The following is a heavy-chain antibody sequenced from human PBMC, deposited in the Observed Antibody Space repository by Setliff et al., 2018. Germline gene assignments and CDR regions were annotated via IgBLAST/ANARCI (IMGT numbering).Heavy chain of an antibody. V-gene: IGHV4-59*12. J-gene: IGHJ3*02. Sequence: PSETLSLTCAVYGGSCSGYYWSWIRQPPGKGLEWIGYIYYSGSTNYNPSLKSRVTISVDTSKNQFSLKLSSVTAADTAVYYCARDRRPFNWGGNDAFDIWGQGTMVTVSS. CDR3: ARDRRPFNWGGNDAFDI. CDR1: GGSCSGYY. D-gene: IGHD7-27*01. CDR2: IYYSGST.